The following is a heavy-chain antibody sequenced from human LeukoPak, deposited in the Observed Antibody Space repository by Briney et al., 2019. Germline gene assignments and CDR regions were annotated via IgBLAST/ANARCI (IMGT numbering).Heavy chain of an antibody. CDR3: ASDIVGATNY. J-gene: IGHJ4*02. Sequence: SVKVSCKASGGTFSSYAISWARQAPGQGLEWIGRIIPIFGTANYAQKFQGRVTITTDESTSTAYMELSSLRSEDTAVYYCASDIVGATNYWGQGTLVTVSS. V-gene: IGHV1-69*05. D-gene: IGHD1-26*01. CDR1: GGTFSSYA. CDR2: IIPIFGTA.